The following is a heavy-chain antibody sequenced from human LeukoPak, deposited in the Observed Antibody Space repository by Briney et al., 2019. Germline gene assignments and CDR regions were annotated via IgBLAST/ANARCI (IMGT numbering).Heavy chain of an antibody. Sequence: GRSLRLSCAASGFTFSSFSMNWVRQAPGKGLEWVSFIYSTTTYIYYADSVKGRFTISRDNAENSLYLQMNSLRAEDTAVYYCARLYGDYAGDYYYGMDVWGQGTTVTVSS. J-gene: IGHJ6*02. V-gene: IGHV3-21*05. CDR2: IYSTTTYI. D-gene: IGHD4-17*01. CDR3: ARLYGDYAGDYYYGMDV. CDR1: GFTFSSFS.